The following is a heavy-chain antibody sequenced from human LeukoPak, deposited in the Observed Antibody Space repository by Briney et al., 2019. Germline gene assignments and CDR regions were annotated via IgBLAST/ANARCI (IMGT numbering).Heavy chain of an antibody. J-gene: IGHJ1*01. V-gene: IGHV3-21*01. CDR3: ARGLYPDYYVSSGSSPPEH. D-gene: IGHD3-22*01. CDR2: ISSSGSYI. CDR1: GFTFSSYS. Sequence: GGSLRLTCAASGFTFSSYSMNWIRQAPGKGLEWVSSISSSGSYIYYADSMQGRFTISRDNSKNSLFLQMNSLRAEDTAVYYCARGLYPDYYVSSGSSPPEHWGQGTLVTVSS.